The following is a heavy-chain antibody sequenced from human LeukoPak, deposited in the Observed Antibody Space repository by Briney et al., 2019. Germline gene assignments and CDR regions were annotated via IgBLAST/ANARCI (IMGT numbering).Heavy chain of an antibody. V-gene: IGHV4-34*01. D-gene: IGHD1-14*01. CDR2: INHSGST. J-gene: IGHJ5*02. CDR1: GGSFSGYY. Sequence: SETLSLTCAVYGGSFSGYYWSWIRQPPGKGLEWIGEINHSGSTNYNPSLKSRVTISVDTSKNQFSLKLSSVTAADTAVYYCARGVTGNWFDPWGQGTLVTVSS. CDR3: ARGVTGNWFDP.